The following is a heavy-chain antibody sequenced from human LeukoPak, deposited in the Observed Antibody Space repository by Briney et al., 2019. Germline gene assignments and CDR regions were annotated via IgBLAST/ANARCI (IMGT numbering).Heavy chain of an antibody. CDR2: INSDGRST. CDR3: AKDDAWLRFGE. Sequence: GGSLRLSCAASGFPFSSYEMNWVRQAPGKGLVWVSRINSDGRSTTYADSVKGRFTISRDNSKNTLYLEVISLTAEDTAVYYCAKDDAWLRFGEWSQGTLVTVSS. J-gene: IGHJ4*02. V-gene: IGHV3-74*03. CDR1: GFPFSSYE. D-gene: IGHD3-10*01.